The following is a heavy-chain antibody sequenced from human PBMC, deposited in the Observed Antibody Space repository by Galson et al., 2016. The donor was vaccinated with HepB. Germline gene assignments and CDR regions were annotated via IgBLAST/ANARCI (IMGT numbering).Heavy chain of an antibody. CDR3: AGSSRIYYFEY. CDR2: VYYSGNT. Sequence: ETLSLTCTVSGDSINSYYWSWIRQPPGKGLEWIGYVYYSGNTNYNPSLKSRVTISIDTSKNQFSLKVSSVTAADTAVYYCAGSSRIYYFEYWGQGALVTVSS. V-gene: IGHV4-59*08. CDR1: GDSINSYY. J-gene: IGHJ4*02. D-gene: IGHD6-13*01.